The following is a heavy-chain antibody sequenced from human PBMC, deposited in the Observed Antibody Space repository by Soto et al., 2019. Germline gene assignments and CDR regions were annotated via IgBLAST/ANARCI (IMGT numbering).Heavy chain of an antibody. J-gene: IGHJ4*02. CDR1: GGSISSGGYY. D-gene: IGHD3-10*01. CDR3: ASMIPEYGSGSFAY. Sequence: PSETLSLTCTVSGGSISSGGYYWSWIRQHPGKGLEWIGYIYYSGSTYYNPSLKSRVTISVDTSKNQFSLKLSSVTAADTAMYYCASMIPEYGSGSFAYWGQGTLVTVSS. CDR2: IYYSGST. V-gene: IGHV4-31*03.